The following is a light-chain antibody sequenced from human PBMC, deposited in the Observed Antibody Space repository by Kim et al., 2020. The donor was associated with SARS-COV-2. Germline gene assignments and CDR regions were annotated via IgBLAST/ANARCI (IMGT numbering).Light chain of an antibody. CDR2: GAS. Sequence: SPGERANLSGRASQSVSSNYLAWYQQKPGQAPRLLMYGASSRATGIPDRFSGSGSGTDFTLTISRLEPEDFAVYYCQQYGSSPLYTFGQGTKLEI. J-gene: IGKJ2*01. CDR3: QQYGSSPLYT. V-gene: IGKV3-20*01. CDR1: QSVSSNY.